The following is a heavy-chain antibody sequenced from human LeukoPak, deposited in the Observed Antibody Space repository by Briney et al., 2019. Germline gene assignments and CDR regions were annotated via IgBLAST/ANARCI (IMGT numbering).Heavy chain of an antibody. CDR3: ARAMVRGVITYYYYYMDV. CDR2: INPNSGGT. D-gene: IGHD3-10*01. V-gene: IGHV1-2*02. CDR1: GYTFTGYY. J-gene: IGHJ6*03. Sequence: ASVTVSCKASGYTFTGYYVHWVRQAPGQGLEWMGWINPNSGGTNYAQKFQGRVTMTRDTSISTAYMELSRLRSDDTAVYYCARAMVRGVITYYYYYMDVWGKGTTVTVSS.